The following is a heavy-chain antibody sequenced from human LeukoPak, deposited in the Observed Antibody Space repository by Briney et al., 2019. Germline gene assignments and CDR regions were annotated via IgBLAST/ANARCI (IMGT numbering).Heavy chain of an antibody. Sequence: GGSLRLSCAASGFTFSSYWMHWVRQAPGKGLVWVSRINSDGSSTSYADSVKGRFTISRDNAKNTLYLQMNSLRAEDTAVYYCARVRRDRSGYYFWGQGTLVTVSS. CDR2: INSDGSST. CDR3: ARVRRDRSGYYF. D-gene: IGHD3-22*01. CDR1: GFTFSSYW. V-gene: IGHV3-74*01. J-gene: IGHJ4*02.